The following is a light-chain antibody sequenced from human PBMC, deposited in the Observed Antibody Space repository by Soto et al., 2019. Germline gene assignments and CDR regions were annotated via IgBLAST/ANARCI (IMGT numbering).Light chain of an antibody. Sequence: EIVMTQSPATLAVSPGERATLSCRASQSITRNLAWFQQKPGQGPRLLIYDASTRATGIPARFSGSGSGTEFTLTISSLQSEDFAVYYCQQYNNWPPLTFGQGTKVEIK. CDR2: DAS. CDR3: QQYNNWPPLT. CDR1: QSITRN. V-gene: IGKV3-15*01. J-gene: IGKJ1*01.